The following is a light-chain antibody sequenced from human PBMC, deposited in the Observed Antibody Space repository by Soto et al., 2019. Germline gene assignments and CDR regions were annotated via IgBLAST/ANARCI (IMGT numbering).Light chain of an antibody. CDR2: NNN. J-gene: IGLJ1*01. V-gene: IGLV1-47*02. CDR1: SSNIGSNY. Sequence: QSVLTQPPSASGTPGQRVTISCSGSSSNIGSNYVYWYQQPPGTAANILIYNNNQRPSVVPDRFSGSKSGTSASLAISGLRSEDDDDYYCAAWDDCLSGVFGTGTKLTVL. CDR3: AAWDDCLSGV.